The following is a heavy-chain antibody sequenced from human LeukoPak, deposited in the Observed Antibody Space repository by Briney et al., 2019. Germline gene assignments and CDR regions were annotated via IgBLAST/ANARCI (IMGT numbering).Heavy chain of an antibody. CDR3: ARHVRVPAAILTFLNWYFDL. CDR1: GGSISSYY. V-gene: IGHV4-4*09. Sequence: PSETLSLTRTVSGGSISSYYWSWIRQPPGKGLEWIGYIYTSGSTNYNPSLKSRVTISVDTSKNQFSLKLSSVTAADTAVYYCARHVRVPAAILTFLNWYFDLWGRGTLVTVSS. D-gene: IGHD2-2*01. J-gene: IGHJ2*01. CDR2: IYTSGST.